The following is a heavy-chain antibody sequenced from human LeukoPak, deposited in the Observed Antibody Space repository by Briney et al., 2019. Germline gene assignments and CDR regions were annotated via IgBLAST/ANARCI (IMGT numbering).Heavy chain of an antibody. Sequence: SETLSLTCTVSGGSIGSYYWNWIRQPPGKGLEWIGYIHYSGSTNHNASLKNRVTISVDTSKNQFSLKLSSVTAADTAVYYCARDGVAGGFDYWGQGTLVTVSS. D-gene: IGHD6-19*01. J-gene: IGHJ4*02. V-gene: IGHV4-59*01. CDR2: IHYSGST. CDR3: ARDGVAGGFDY. CDR1: GGSIGSYY.